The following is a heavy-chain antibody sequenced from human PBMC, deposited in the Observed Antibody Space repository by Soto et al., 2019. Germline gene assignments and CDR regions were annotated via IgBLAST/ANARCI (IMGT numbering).Heavy chain of an antibody. CDR1: GGSINNYY. CDR3: ARRWSGTDY. D-gene: IGHD3-3*01. CDR2: FSDSGGT. V-gene: IGHV4-59*01. Sequence: QVQLQESGPGLVKPSETLSLTCTVSGGSINNYYWNWIRQPPGKGLEWIGYFSDSGGTNYNPSLQSRVTISVDTSKNQFFLKLTSVTAADTAVYYCARRWSGTDYWGQRTRVTVSS. J-gene: IGHJ4*02.